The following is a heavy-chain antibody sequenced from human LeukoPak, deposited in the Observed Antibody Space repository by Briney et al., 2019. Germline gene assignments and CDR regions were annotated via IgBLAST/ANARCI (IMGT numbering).Heavy chain of an antibody. CDR1: GVSINTYY. Sequence: SSETLSLTCTVSGVSINTYYASWIRQAPGKGLEFIGFIYNGGNTNYNPSLKSRATISVGTSNNQFSLRLTSVTAADTAMYYCAAGPWELDFWGQGTLVTVSS. D-gene: IGHD1-26*01. CDR3: AAGPWELDF. V-gene: IGHV4-4*09. CDR2: IYNGGNT. J-gene: IGHJ4*02.